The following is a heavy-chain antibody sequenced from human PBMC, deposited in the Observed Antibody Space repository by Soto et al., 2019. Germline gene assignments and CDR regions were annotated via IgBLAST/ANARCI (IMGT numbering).Heavy chain of an antibody. CDR2: IYHSGST. CDR3: ARVRGNHYYGSGIDY. Sequence: PSETLSLTCAVSSGSISSSNWWSWVRQPPGKGLEWIGEIYHSGSTNYNPSLKSRVTISVDKSKNQFSLKLSSVTAADTAVYYCARVRGNHYYGSGIDYWGQGTLVTVSS. D-gene: IGHD3-10*01. V-gene: IGHV4-4*02. J-gene: IGHJ4*02. CDR1: SGSISSSNW.